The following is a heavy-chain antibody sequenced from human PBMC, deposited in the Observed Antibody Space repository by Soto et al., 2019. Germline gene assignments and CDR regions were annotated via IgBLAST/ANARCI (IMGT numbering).Heavy chain of an antibody. CDR2: INPNSGGT. CDR1: GYTFSGFY. Sequence: ASVKVSCKASGYTFSGFYMHWVRQAPGQGLEWMGWINPNSGGTKSAEKFQGRVTMTRGTSISTAYMELSSLRSEDTAVYYCALGGTYYDFWSGYAYYYGMDVWGQGTTVTVSS. CDR3: ALGGTYYDFWSGYAYYYGMDV. J-gene: IGHJ6*02. D-gene: IGHD3-3*01. V-gene: IGHV1-2*02.